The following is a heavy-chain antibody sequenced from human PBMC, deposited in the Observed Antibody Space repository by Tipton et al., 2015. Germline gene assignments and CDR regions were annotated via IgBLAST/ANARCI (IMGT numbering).Heavy chain of an antibody. J-gene: IGHJ5*02. CDR2: IYPADSDT. Sequence: QLVQSGAEVHKPGESLRISCKGSGYTFTDYWLGWVRLMPGKGLECVGIIYPADSDTRYSPSFQGQVSISVDKSNSTAYLQWRSLKASDSDIYYCASRRYGSDSNWFDPWGQRTLVTVSS. CDR3: ASRRYGSDSNWFDP. CDR1: GYTFTDYW. V-gene: IGHV5-51*01. D-gene: IGHD2-15*01.